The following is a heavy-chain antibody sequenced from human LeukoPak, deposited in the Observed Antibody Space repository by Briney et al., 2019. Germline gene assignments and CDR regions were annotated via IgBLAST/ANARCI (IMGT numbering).Heavy chain of an antibody. D-gene: IGHD1-26*01. J-gene: IGHJ5*02. CDR2: IYYSGST. V-gene: IGHV4-39*01. Sequence: PSETLSLTCTVSGGSISSSGYYWGWIRQPPGKGLEWIASIYYSGSTYYNPSLNSRVTISVDTSKNQLSLKLSSLTAADTAVYYCARHEYSGSYYGLSWFDPWGQGTLVTVSS. CDR3: ARHEYSGSYYGLSWFDP. CDR1: GGSISSSGYY.